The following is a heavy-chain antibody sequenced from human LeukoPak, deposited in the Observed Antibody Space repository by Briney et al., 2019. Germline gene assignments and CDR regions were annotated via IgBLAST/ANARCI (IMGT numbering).Heavy chain of an antibody. CDR1: GLTFSKYS. D-gene: IGHD3-22*01. CDR3: AREKLGYYYDSSGYYESGVTFDI. V-gene: IGHV3-7*01. J-gene: IGHJ3*02. CDR2: IKQDGSEK. Sequence: GGSLRLSCAASGLTFSKYSMTWVRQAPGKGLEWVANIKQDGSEKYYVDSVKGRFTISRDNAKNSLYLQMNSLRAEDTAVYYCAREKLGYYYDSSGYYESGVTFDIWGQGTMVTVSS.